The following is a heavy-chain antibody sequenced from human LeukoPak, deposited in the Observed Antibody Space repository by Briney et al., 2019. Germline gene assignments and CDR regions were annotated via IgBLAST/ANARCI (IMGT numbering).Heavy chain of an antibody. V-gene: IGHV3-23*01. CDR3: AKSRLSGINDAFDI. D-gene: IGHD3-3*01. J-gene: IGHJ3*02. CDR1: GFVYSAFW. CDR2: ISGSGGST. Sequence: GSLRLCCAASGFVYSAFWMSWVRQAPGKGLEWVSAISGSGGSTYYADSVKGRFTISRDNSKNTLYLQMNSLRAEDTALYYCAKSRLSGINDAFDIWGQGTMVTVSS.